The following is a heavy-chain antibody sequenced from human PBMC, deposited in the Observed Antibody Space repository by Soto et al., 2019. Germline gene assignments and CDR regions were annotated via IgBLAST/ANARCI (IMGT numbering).Heavy chain of an antibody. V-gene: IGHV3-30*18. CDR2: ISYDGSKK. Sequence: QVQLVESGGGVVQPGRSLRLSCAASGFTFDNYGLHWVRQAPGKGLEWVAVISYDGSKKFYADSVTAGFTISRDTSKNTLYLQMNTLRVADTAVYSCAKDLDVVVVVTATRVGYVWGQGTTVTFSS. CDR1: GFTFDNYG. CDR3: AKDLDVVVVVTATRVGYV. J-gene: IGHJ6*02. D-gene: IGHD2-15*01.